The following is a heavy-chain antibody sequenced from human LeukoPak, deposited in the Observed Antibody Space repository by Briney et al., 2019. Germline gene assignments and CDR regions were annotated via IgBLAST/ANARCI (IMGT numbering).Heavy chain of an antibody. V-gene: IGHV1-2*02. J-gene: IGHJ4*02. Sequence: ASGKLSCKASGYSFNVYYIHWVRQAPGQGLEWMGWISPNSGGTNYAKNFQVRVTITRGTAITTAYLELSGLTSGDTALYYCARNYGGTAIYFDYGGQGTLVTVSS. CDR2: ISPNSGGT. D-gene: IGHD4-23*01. CDR3: ARNYGGTAIYFDY. CDR1: GYSFNVYY.